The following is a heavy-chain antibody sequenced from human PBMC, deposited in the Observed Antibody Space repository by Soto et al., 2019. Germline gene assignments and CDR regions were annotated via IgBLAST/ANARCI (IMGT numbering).Heavy chain of an antibody. CDR2: IIPIFGTA. D-gene: IGHD3-22*01. CDR1: GGTFSSYA. Sequence: SVKVSCKASGGTFSSYAISWVRQAPGQGLEWMGGIIPIFGTANYAQKFQGRVTIPADKSTSTAYMELSSLRAEDTAVYYCATDSSGYNGYFDYWGQGTLVTVSS. J-gene: IGHJ4*02. V-gene: IGHV1-69*06. CDR3: ATDSSGYNGYFDY.